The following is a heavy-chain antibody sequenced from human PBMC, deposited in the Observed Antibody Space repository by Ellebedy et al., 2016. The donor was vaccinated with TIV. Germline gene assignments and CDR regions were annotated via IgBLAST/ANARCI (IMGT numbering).Heavy chain of an antibody. CDR1: GGSISSGGYS. J-gene: IGHJ4*02. V-gene: IGHV4-30-2*01. Sequence: MPSETLSLTCSVSGGSISSGGYSWSWIRQPAGKGLEWIGYIFHSGSTYYNPSLKSRVTISVDRSKNQLSLEVTSVTGADTAVYYCARGVGYFGEVYYFDYWGQGTLVTVSS. CDR2: IFHSGST. CDR3: ARGVGYFGEVYYFDY. D-gene: IGHD3-10*01.